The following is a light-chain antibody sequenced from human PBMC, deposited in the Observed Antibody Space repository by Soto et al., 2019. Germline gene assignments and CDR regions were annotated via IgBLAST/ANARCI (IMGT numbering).Light chain of an antibody. CDR1: SSDVGGSAY. V-gene: IGLV2-14*01. CDR2: KVT. J-gene: IGLJ1*01. CDR3: TSSTTGSLYV. Sequence: QSVLTQPASVSGSPGQSITISCTGTSSDVGGSAYVSWYQQFPGNVPRLLIYKVTTRPSGVSYRFSGSKSGNTASLTISGLQAEDEADYFCTSSTTGSLYVCGTGTKVTVL.